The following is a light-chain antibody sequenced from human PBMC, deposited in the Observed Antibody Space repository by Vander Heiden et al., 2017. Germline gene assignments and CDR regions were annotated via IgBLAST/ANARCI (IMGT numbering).Light chain of an antibody. CDR1: QRVSSY. J-gene: IGKJ4*01. V-gene: IGKV3-11*02. CDR2: DAS. CDR3: KQRSNWPAA. Sequence: IVFTPSPATLFLSPGERATLSCRASQRVSSYLALYLQKPGQAPRLFIYDASNSATGVPARFSGSGSEGDFTLTISSREPEDFAIYYCKQRSNWPAAFGGGTMVEIK.